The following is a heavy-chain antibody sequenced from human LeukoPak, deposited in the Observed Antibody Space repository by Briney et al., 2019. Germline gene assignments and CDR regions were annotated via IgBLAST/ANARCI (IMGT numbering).Heavy chain of an antibody. Sequence: SETLSLTCTVSGGSISSGGYYWSWIRQHPGKGLEWIGYIYYSGSTYYNPSLKSRVTISVDTSKNQFSLKLSSVTAADTAVYYCARSGGIQLGAFDIWGQGTMVTVSP. D-gene: IGHD5-18*01. V-gene: IGHV4-31*03. CDR2: IYYSGST. CDR1: GGSISSGGYY. J-gene: IGHJ3*02. CDR3: ARSGGIQLGAFDI.